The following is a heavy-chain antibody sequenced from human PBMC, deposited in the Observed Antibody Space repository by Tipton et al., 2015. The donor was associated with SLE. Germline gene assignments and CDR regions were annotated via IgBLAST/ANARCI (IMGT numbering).Heavy chain of an antibody. CDR1: GYTFTSYG. CDR3: ARDLPRITMRVVVTADEYYFDY. J-gene: IGHJ4*02. CDR2: ISAYNGNT. D-gene: IGHD3-22*01. Sequence: QLVQSGAEVKKPGASVKVSCKASGYTFTSYGISWVRQAPGQGLEWMGWISAYNGNTNYAQKLQGRVTMTTDTSTSTAYMELRSLRSDDTAVYYCARDLPRITMRVVVTADEYYFDYWGQGTLVTVSS. V-gene: IGHV1-18*04.